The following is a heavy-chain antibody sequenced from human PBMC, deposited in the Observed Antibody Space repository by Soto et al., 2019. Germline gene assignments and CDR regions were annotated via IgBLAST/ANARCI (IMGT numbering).Heavy chain of an antibody. V-gene: IGHV1-2*04. J-gene: IGHJ6*02. CDR2: INPNSGGT. CDR3: ARERTTFYGMDV. Sequence: GASVKVSCKASGYTFTGYYMHWVRQAPGQGLEWMGWINPNSGGTNYAQKFQGWVTMTRDTSISTAYMELSRLRSDDTAVYYCARERTTFYGMDVWGQGTTVTVSS. CDR1: GYTFTGYY. D-gene: IGHD4-4*01.